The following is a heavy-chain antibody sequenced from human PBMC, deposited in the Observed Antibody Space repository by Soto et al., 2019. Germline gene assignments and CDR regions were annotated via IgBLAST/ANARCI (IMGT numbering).Heavy chain of an antibody. CDR1: GFTFSSYG. Sequence: PGGSLRLSCAASGFTFSSYGMHWVRQAPGKGLEWVAVISYDGSNKYYADSVKGRFTISRDNSKNTLYLQMNSLRAEDTAVYYCAKVRIAAAGTPPLDYWGQGTLVTVSS. CDR3: AKVRIAAAGTPPLDY. J-gene: IGHJ4*02. CDR2: ISYDGSNK. V-gene: IGHV3-30*18. D-gene: IGHD6-13*01.